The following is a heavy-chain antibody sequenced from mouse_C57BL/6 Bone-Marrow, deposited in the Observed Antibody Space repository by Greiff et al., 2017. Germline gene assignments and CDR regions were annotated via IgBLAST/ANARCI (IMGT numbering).Heavy chain of an antibody. J-gene: IGHJ3*01. CDR2: INPSNGGT. D-gene: IGHD1-1*01. CDR3: ARGRVYYVSSAWFAY. Sequence: VKLQQPGTELVKPGASVKLSCKASGYTFTSYWMHWVKQRPGQGLEWIGNINPSNGGTNYNEKFKSKATLTVGKSSSTAYMQLSSLSSEDSAVYYCARGRVYYVSSAWFAYWGQGTLVTVSA. CDR1: GYTFTSYW. V-gene: IGHV1-53*01.